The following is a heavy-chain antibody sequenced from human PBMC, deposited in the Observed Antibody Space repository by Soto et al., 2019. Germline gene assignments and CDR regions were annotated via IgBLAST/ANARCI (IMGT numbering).Heavy chain of an antibody. V-gene: IGHV3-23*01. Sequence: EVQLLESGGGLVEPGGSLRLSCVASGFEFRAYAMSWVRQAPGKGPEWVSAITGRGATTDYADSVKGRFTISRDNSKNTLYLQMNGLRAEDTAVYYCAKDKGAAGVFGYWGQGTLVTVSS. J-gene: IGHJ4*02. CDR2: ITGRGATT. D-gene: IGHD6-13*01. CDR1: GFEFRAYA. CDR3: AKDKGAAGVFGY.